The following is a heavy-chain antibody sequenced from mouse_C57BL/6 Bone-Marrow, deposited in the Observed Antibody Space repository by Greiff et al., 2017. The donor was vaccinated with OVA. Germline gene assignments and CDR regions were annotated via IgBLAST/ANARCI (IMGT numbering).Heavy chain of an antibody. CDR1: GYTFTSYW. Sequence: QVQLQQPGAELVKPGASVKLSCKASGYTFTSYWMQWVKQRPGQGLEWIGEIDPSDSYTNYNQKFKGKATLTVDTSSSTAYMQLSSLTSEDSAVYYWARGAAGRRYLDYWGQGTTLTVSS. V-gene: IGHV1-50*01. CDR2: IDPSDSYT. J-gene: IGHJ2*01. D-gene: IGHD3-3*01. CDR3: ARGAAGRRYLDY.